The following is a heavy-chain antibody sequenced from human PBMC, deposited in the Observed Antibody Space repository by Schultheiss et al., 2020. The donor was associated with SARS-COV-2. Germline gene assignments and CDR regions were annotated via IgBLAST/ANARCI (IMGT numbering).Heavy chain of an antibody. D-gene: IGHD3-22*01. V-gene: IGHV4-59*01. J-gene: IGHJ4*02. Sequence: SETLSLICTVSGGSISSFYWSWIRQPPGKGLEWIGYIDYSGNTNYNPSLKSRVTISRDMSKNQFSLKLSSVTAADAAVYYCARSTYDSSGYYYDYWGQGTLVTVSS. CDR3: ARSTYDSSGYYYDY. CDR2: IDYSGNT. CDR1: GGSISSFY.